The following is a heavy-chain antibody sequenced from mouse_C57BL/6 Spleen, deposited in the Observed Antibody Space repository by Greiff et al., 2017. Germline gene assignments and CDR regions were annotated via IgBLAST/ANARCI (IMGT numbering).Heavy chain of an antibody. V-gene: IGHV3-6*01. D-gene: IGHD3-3*01. CDR3: VRGGPSPYYFDY. Sequence: DVQLQESGPGLVKPSQSLSLTCSVTGYSITSGYYWNWIRQFPGNKLEWMGYISYDGSNNYNPSLKNRISITRDTSKNQFFLKLNSVTTEDTATYYCVRGGPSPYYFDYWGQGTTLTVSS. CDR2: ISYDGSN. J-gene: IGHJ2*01. CDR1: GYSITSGYY.